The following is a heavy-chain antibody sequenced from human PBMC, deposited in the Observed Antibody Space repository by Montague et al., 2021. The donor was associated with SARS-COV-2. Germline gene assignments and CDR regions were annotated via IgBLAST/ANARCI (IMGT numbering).Heavy chain of an antibody. CDR1: GGSISSSSYY. CDR2: IYHSGST. Sequence: SETLSLTCTVSGGSISSSSYYWAWIRQPPGKGLEWIGSIYHSGSTFYNPSLKSRVSMSVDTSKNQLSLKLSPVTAADTAMYYCARVKWELSVGNVFDIWGHGTLVTVSS. D-gene: IGHD1-26*01. J-gene: IGHJ3*02. CDR3: ARVKWELSVGNVFDI. V-gene: IGHV4-39*01.